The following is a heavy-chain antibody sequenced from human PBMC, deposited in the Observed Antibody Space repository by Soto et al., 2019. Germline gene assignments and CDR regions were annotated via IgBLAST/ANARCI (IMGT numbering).Heavy chain of an antibody. CDR3: ARGAPPNSGSYPTGWYFDL. V-gene: IGHV4-34*01. CDR1: GGSFSDYY. D-gene: IGHD1-26*01. Sequence: QVQLQQWGAGLSKPSETLSLTCAVYGGSFSDYYWSWIRQPPGKGLEWIGEINHSGSTNYNPSLKSRVAISVDTSKNQFSLKLSSVTAADTAVYYCARGAPPNSGSYPTGWYFDLWGRGTLVTVSS. J-gene: IGHJ2*01. CDR2: INHSGST.